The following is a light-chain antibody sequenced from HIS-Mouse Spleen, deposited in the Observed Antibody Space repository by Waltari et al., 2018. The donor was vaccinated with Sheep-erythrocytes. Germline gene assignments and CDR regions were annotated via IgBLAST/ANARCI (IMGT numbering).Light chain of an antibody. CDR3: MQALQTPLT. V-gene: IGKV2-28*01. Sequence: DIVMTQSPLSLPVTPGEPASISCRSSQSLLHSNGYNYLDWYLQKPGQSPQLLIYLGSNRAYRVPDRFSCSGSGTDFTLKISRVEAEDVGVYYCMQALQTPLTFGGG. CDR2: LGS. J-gene: IGKJ4*01. CDR1: QSLLHSNGYNY.